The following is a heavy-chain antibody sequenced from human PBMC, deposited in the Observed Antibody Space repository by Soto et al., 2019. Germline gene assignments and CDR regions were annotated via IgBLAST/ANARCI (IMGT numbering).Heavy chain of an antibody. J-gene: IGHJ5*02. Sequence: PGGSLRLSCAASGFTFSSYSMNWVRQAPGKGLEWVSSISSSSSYIYYADSVKGRFTISRDNAKNSLYLQMNSLRAEDTAVYYCARAERFLEWFNWFAPWGQGPLVTVSS. CDR2: ISSSSSYI. CDR3: ARAERFLEWFNWFAP. V-gene: IGHV3-21*01. CDR1: GFTFSSYS. D-gene: IGHD3-3*01.